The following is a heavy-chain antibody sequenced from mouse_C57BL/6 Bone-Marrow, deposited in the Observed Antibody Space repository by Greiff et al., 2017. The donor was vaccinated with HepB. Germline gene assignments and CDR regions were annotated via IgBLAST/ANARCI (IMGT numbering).Heavy chain of an antibody. CDR1: GYTFTNYW. Sequence: ESGAELVRPGTSVKMSCKASGYTFTNYWIGWAKQRPGHGLEWIGDIYPGGGYTNYNEKFKGKATLTADKSSSTAYMQFSSLTSEDSAIYYCARSDYDAGFAYWGQGTLVTVSA. CDR3: ARSDYDAGFAY. V-gene: IGHV1-63*01. CDR2: IYPGGGYT. J-gene: IGHJ3*01. D-gene: IGHD2-3*01.